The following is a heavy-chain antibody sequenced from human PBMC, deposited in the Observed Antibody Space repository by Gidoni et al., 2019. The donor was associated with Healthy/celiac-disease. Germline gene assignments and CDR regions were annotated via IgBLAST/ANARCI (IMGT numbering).Heavy chain of an antibody. CDR1: GFTFSRYA. J-gene: IGHJ3*02. V-gene: IGHV3-23*01. CDR3: AKVIIAAAGTATPNHAFDI. Sequence: EVQLLESGGGLVQPGGSLRLSCAASGFTFSRYAMSWVRQAPGKGLEWVSSISGSGGSTSSADSVKGRFTISRDNSKNTLYLQMNSLRAEDTAVYYCAKVIIAAAGTATPNHAFDIWGQGTMVTVSS. CDR2: ISGSGGST. D-gene: IGHD6-13*01.